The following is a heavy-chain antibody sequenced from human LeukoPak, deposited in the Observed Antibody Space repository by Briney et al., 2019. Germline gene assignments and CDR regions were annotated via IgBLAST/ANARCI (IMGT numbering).Heavy chain of an antibody. CDR1: GFTFSRYS. J-gene: IGHJ3*02. Sequence: PGGSLRLSCEASGFTFSRYSLTWVRQAPGKGLEWVSSISSSSSYIYYADSVKGRFTISRDNSKNTLYLQMNSLRAEDTAVYYCARGIAKTTLNAFDIWGQGTMVTVSS. V-gene: IGHV3-21*01. CDR2: ISSSSSYI. CDR3: ARGIAKTTLNAFDI. D-gene: IGHD4-11*01.